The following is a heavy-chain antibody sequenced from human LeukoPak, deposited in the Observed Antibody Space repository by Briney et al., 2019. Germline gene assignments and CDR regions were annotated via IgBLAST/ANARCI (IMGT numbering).Heavy chain of an antibody. CDR1: GFTLSGSA. CDR2: IRSKSRSYAT. J-gene: IGHJ5*02. V-gene: IGHV3-73*01. CDR3: ISRDLLNWLGP. Sequence: GGSLRLSCVASGFTLSGSAVHWVRQASGRGLEWVGHIRSKSRSYATAYAASVTGRFTISRDDSKNTAYLQMNSLKSEDTAVYYCISRDLLNWLGPWGQGTLVTVSS.